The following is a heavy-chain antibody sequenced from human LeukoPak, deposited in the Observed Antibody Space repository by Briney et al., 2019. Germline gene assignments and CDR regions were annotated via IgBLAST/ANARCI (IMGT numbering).Heavy chain of an antibody. D-gene: IGHD2-2*01. V-gene: IGHV3-9*01. CDR2: ISWNSGNI. CDR1: GFNFDDCG. Sequence: PGGSLRLSCEASGFNFDDCGMHWVRQVPGKGLEWVAGISWNSGNIGYADSVKGRFTISRDNAKKSLYLQMNSLRSEDTALYYCAKGVNAVWHYYMDVWGKGTAVTVSS. J-gene: IGHJ6*03. CDR3: AKGVNAVWHYYMDV.